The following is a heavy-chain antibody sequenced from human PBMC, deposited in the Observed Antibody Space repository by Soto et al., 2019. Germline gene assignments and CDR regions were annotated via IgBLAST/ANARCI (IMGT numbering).Heavy chain of an antibody. D-gene: IGHD3-16*02. CDR1: GGSISSYY. CDR3: AGSDVIVRRYYYYYYMDV. CDR2: IYYSGST. V-gene: IGHV4-59*01. Sequence: PSETLSLTCTVSGGSISSYYWSWIRQPPGKGLEWIGYIYYSGSTNYNPSLKSRVTISVDTSKNQFSLKLSSVTAADTAVYYCAGSDVIVRRYYYYYYMDVWGKGTTVTVSS. J-gene: IGHJ6*03.